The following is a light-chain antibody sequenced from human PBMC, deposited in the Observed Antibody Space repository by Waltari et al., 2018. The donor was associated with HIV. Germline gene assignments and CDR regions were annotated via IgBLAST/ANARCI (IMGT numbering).Light chain of an antibody. CDR2: KDN. J-gene: IGLJ2*01. V-gene: IGLV3-25*03. Sequence: SSELTQPPSVSVSPGQAARITRSGGTLAREYAHWYQQKPGQAPVVVIHKDNERPSGIPERFSGSSSGTTVTLTISGVQAEDEADYYCQSADSSGPYVLFGGGTKLTVL. CDR3: QSADSSGPYVL. CDR1: TLAREY.